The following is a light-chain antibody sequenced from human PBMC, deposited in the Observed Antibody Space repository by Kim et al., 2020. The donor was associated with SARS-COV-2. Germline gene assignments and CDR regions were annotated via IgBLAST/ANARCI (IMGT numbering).Light chain of an antibody. CDR1: QGITNS. CDR2: DAS. J-gene: IGKJ1*01. V-gene: IGKV1-27*01. Sequence: DIQMTQSPSSLSASVGDRVTITCRASQGITNSLAWYQQKPGNVPKVLIYDASALHSGVPSRFSGSGSGTDFTLTISSLQPEDVATYYCQKYTAARWTVDQRIKGKIK. CDR3: QKYTAARWT.